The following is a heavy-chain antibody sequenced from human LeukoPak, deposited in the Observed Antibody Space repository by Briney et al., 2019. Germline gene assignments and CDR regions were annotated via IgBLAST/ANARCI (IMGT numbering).Heavy chain of an antibody. CDR3: AREGKDSSFGGGLDV. CDR2: ISGSSSYT. Sequence: GGSLRLSCVASGFTFSDYYMSWIRQAPGKGLEWVSYISGSSSYTNYADSVKGRFTISRDNARNSLYLQMNSLRAEDTAMYYCAREGKDSSFGGGLDVWGQGTTVTVSS. V-gene: IGHV3-11*06. CDR1: GFTFSDYY. J-gene: IGHJ6*02. D-gene: IGHD6-6*01.